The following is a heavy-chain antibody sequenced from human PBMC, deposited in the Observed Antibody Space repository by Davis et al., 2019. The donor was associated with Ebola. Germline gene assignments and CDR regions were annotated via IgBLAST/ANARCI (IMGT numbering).Heavy chain of an antibody. J-gene: IGHJ6*02. CDR3: ATTAVTTDYNFGMDG. D-gene: IGHD4-17*01. Sequence: ASVKVSCKASGYTFANYDIHWVRQATGQGLEWMGWMNPNSDNRGYAQKFQGRVTMTGSTSISTAYMELSSLKSEDTAVYYCATTAVTTDYNFGMDGWGQGTAVIVSS. CDR1: GYTFANYD. CDR2: MNPNSDNR. V-gene: IGHV1-8*01.